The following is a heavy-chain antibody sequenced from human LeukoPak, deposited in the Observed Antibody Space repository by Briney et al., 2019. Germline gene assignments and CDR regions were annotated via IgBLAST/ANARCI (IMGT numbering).Heavy chain of an antibody. J-gene: IGHJ4*02. CDR1: GGSVSSGGYS. CDR2: IYNSGGT. CDR3: AKRSNSKNRGYFFEH. D-gene: IGHD1-14*01. V-gene: IGHV4-61*08. Sequence: SETLSLTCTVSGGSVSSGGYSWNWIRQPPGKRLEWIGYIYNSGGTSYNPSLTSRVTISVDTSKNQFSLNLSSVTAADTAVYYWAKRSNSKNRGYFFEHWGPGTPVT.